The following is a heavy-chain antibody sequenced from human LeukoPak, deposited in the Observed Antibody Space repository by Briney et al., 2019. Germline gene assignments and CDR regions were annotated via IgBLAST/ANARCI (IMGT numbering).Heavy chain of an antibody. V-gene: IGHV1-18*01. CDR2: ISRNDGTT. D-gene: IGHD1-1*01. CDR1: GYTFNTYT. Sequence: ASVKVSCKASGYTFNTYTITWVRQAPGQGLEWMGWISRNDGTTKYAQKFQGRVSMTTDTSTNTAYMELRSLTSEDTAVYYCAREGTAGTNLNWFDPWGQGAPVTVSS. J-gene: IGHJ5*02. CDR3: AREGTAGTNLNWFDP.